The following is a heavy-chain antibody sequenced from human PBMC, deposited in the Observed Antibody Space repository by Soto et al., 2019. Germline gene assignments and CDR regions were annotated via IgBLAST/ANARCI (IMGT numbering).Heavy chain of an antibody. D-gene: IGHD2-15*01. J-gene: IGHJ4*02. CDR2: FYFSGST. CDR1: GGSIISGDYY. Sequence: SETLSLTCTVSGGSIISGDYYWIWIRQPPGRGLEWIGYFYFSGSTYYNPSLKSRVTISLGTSKNQFSLKLNSVTAADTAVYFCARGAAPFDHWGQGTLVTVSS. CDR3: ARGAAPFDH. V-gene: IGHV4-30-4*01.